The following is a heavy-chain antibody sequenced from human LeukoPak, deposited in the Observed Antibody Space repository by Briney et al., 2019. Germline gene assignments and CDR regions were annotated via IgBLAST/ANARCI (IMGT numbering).Heavy chain of an antibody. CDR1: GDSVSSNRAT. Sequence: SQTLSLTCAISGDSVSSNRATWNWIRQSPSRGLEWLGRTYYRSKWYNDYTVSVKSRITVNSDTSKNQFSLQLNSVTPEDTAVYYCARGGRAMAGTRGYFYFYMDVWGKGTTVTVSS. J-gene: IGHJ6*03. V-gene: IGHV6-1*01. D-gene: IGHD6-19*01. CDR2: TYYRSKWYN. CDR3: ARGGRAMAGTRGYFYFYMDV.